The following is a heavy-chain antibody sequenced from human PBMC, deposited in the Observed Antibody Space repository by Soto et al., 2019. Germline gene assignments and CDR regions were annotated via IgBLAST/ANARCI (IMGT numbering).Heavy chain of an antibody. CDR1: GCTFSSYA. J-gene: IGHJ6*02. V-gene: IGHV3-23*01. D-gene: IGHD4-17*01. Sequence: EVQLLESGGGLVQPGGSLRLSCAASGCTFSSYAMSWVRQAPGMGLEWVSVISGSGYATYYADSVKGRFTVSRDNSNNTVYLQMNSLRAEDTAVYYCAKEETVLVNYYYYYGMDVWGQGTTVTVSS. CDR3: AKEETVLVNYYYYYGMDV. CDR2: ISGSGYAT.